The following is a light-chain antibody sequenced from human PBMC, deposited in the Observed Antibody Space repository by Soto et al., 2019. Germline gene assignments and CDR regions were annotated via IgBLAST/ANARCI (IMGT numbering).Light chain of an antibody. V-gene: IGLV1-51*01. Sequence: QSVLTQPPSVSAATGQTVTISCSGSSSNIGNNYVSWYQQLPGTAPKLFIYDNNKRPSGIPDRFSGSKSGTSATLGITGLQTGDEADYYCGTWDSCLSAGVFGGGTKLTVL. CDR1: SSNIGNNY. CDR2: DNN. CDR3: GTWDSCLSAGV. J-gene: IGLJ3*02.